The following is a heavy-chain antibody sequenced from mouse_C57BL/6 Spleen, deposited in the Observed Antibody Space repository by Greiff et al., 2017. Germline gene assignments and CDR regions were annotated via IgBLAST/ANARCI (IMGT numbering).Heavy chain of an antibody. J-gene: IGHJ4*01. Sequence: QVQLQQSGAELARPGASVKISCKASGYTFTSYTLHWVKQRPGQGLEWIGYINPSSGYPKYNQKFKDKATLTADKTSSTAYMQLSSLTSEDSAVYYCARSIYGYDGYAMDYWGQGTSVTVSS. CDR1: GYTFTSYT. D-gene: IGHD2-2*01. CDR3: ARSIYGYDGYAMDY. V-gene: IGHV1-4*01. CDR2: INPSSGYP.